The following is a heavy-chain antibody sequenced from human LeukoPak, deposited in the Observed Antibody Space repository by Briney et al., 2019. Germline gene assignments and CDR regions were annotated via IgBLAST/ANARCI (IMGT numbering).Heavy chain of an antibody. V-gene: IGHV3-30*04. CDR3: ARPLMYYYGSETYFWFDP. CDR2: ISYDGSSK. CDR1: GFTFSTYA. D-gene: IGHD3-10*01. J-gene: IGHJ5*02. Sequence: GGSLRLSCAASGFTFSTYAMHWVRQAPGKGLEWVAVISYDGSSKYYADSVKGRFTISRDNAKNSLYLQMNSLRAEDTAVYYCARPLMYYYGSETYFWFDPWGQGTLVTVSS.